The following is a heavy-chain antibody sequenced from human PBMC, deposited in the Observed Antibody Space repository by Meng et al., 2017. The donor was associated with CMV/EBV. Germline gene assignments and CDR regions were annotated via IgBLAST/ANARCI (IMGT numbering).Heavy chain of an antibody. J-gene: IGHJ4*02. CDR3: ARGPEVDYGDYVGLDY. D-gene: IGHD4-17*01. V-gene: IGHV4-4*07. CDR2: IYTSGST. Sequence: QASGPGLVKPSETLSLPCTVSGGSISSYYWSWSRQPAGKGLEWIGHIYTSGSTNYNPSLKSRVTMSVDTSKNQFSLKLSSVTAADTAVYYCARGPEVDYGDYVGLDYWGQGTLVTVSS. CDR1: GGSISSYY.